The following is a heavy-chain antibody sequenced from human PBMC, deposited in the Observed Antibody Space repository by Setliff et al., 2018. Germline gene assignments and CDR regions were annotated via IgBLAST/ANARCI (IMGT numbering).Heavy chain of an antibody. CDR3: ARSGNYRVDY. Sequence: GGSLRLSCVTSGFTFSNYGMTWVRRAPGKGLEWISYISTSSTIIYYADSVKGRFTISRDNANHSLHLQMNSLRAEDTAVYFCARSGNYRVDYWGQGTLVTVSS. D-gene: IGHD1-26*01. CDR1: GFTFSNYG. CDR2: ISTSSTII. V-gene: IGHV3-48*01. J-gene: IGHJ4*02.